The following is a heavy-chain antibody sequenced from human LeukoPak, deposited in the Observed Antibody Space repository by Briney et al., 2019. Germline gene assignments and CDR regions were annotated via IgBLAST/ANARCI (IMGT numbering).Heavy chain of an antibody. J-gene: IGHJ4*02. V-gene: IGHV3-66*01. CDR1: GFTVSSNY. CDR2: IYSGGST. D-gene: IGHD3-22*01. Sequence: GGSLRLSCAASGFTVSSNYMSWVRQAPGKGLEWVSVIYSGGSTYYADSVKGRFTISRDNSKNTLYLQMNSLRAEDTAVYYCASTRGDYYDSSGYYYSMSEVGYWGQGTLVTVSS. CDR3: ASTRGDYYDSSGYYYSMSEVGY.